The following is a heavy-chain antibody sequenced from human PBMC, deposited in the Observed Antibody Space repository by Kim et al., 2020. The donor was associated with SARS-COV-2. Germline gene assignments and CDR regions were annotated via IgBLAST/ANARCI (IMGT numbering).Heavy chain of an antibody. CDR2: ISYDGSNK. V-gene: IGHV3-30*18. D-gene: IGHD6-6*01. CDR1: GFTFSSYG. CDR3: AKDEAARHFSWYFDL. J-gene: IGHJ2*01. Sequence: GGSLRLSCAASGFTFSSYGMHWVRQAPGKGLEWVAVISYDGSNKYYADSVKGRFTISRDNSKNTLYLQMNSLRAEDTAVYYCAKDEAARHFSWYFDLWGRGTLVTVSS.